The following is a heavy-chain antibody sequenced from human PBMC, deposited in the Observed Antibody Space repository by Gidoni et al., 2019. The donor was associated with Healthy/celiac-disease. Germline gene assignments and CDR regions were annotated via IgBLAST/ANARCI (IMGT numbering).Heavy chain of an antibody. D-gene: IGHD2-2*01. CDR2: ISSSGSTI. J-gene: IGHJ6*02. CDR1: GFTFSDYY. Sequence: QVQLVESGGGLVKPGGSLRLSCAASGFTFSDYYMSSIRLAPGKGLEWVSYISSSGSTIYYADSVKGRFTISRDNAKNSLYLQMNSLRAEDTAVYYCARDRNYCSSTSCSPTSYYYGMDVWGQGTTVTVSS. V-gene: IGHV3-11*01. CDR3: ARDRNYCSSTSCSPTSYYYGMDV.